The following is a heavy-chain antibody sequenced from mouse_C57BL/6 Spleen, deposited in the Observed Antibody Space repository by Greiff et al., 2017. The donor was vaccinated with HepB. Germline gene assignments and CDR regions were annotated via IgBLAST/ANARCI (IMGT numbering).Heavy chain of an antibody. CDR3: TSYGSSPAWFAY. Sequence: EVHLVESGGGLVQPGGSMKLSCAASGFTFSDAWLDWVRQSPEKGLEWVAEIRNKANNHATYYAESVKGRFTISRDDSKSSVYLQMNSLRAEDTGIYYCTSYGSSPAWFAYWGQGTLVTVSA. D-gene: IGHD1-1*01. J-gene: IGHJ3*01. CDR1: GFTFSDAW. V-gene: IGHV6-6*01. CDR2: IRNKANNHAT.